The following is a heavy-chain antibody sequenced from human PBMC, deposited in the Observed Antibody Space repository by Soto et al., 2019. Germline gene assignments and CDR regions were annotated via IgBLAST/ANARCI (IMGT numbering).Heavy chain of an antibody. V-gene: IGHV1-69*13. CDR1: GGTFSSYA. D-gene: IGHD3-22*01. J-gene: IGHJ4*02. CDR3: ARGVAYYYDSSGYYYGY. Sequence: SVKVSCKASGGTFSSYAISWVRQAPGQGLEWMGGIIPIFGTANYAQKFQGRVTITADESTSAAYMELSSLRSEDTAVYYCARGVAYYYDSSGYYYGYWGQGTLVTVSS. CDR2: IIPIFGTA.